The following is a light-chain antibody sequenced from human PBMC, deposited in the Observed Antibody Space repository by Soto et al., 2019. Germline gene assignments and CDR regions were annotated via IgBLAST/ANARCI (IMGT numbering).Light chain of an antibody. J-gene: IGLJ2*01. CDR3: SSYKSGSTL. V-gene: IGLV2-14*01. CDR1: SSDLGGYNS. CDR2: EVS. Sequence: QSVLTQPASVSGSPGQSITISCTGISSDLGGYNSVSWYQQHPGKAPRLMIYEVSNRPSGVSSRFSGSKSGSTASLTISGLQAVDEANYYCSSYKSGSTLFGGGTQLTVL.